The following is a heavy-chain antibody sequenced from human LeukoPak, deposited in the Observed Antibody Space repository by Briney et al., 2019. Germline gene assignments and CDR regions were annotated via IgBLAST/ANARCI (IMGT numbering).Heavy chain of an antibody. CDR2: NNHSGST. Sequence: PSETLSLTCAVYGGSFSGYYWSWIRQPPGKGLEWIGENNHSGSTNYNPSLKSRVTISVDTSKNQFSLKLSSVTAADTAVYYCARGWGGYDYVWGSYRLGYYFDYWGQGTLVTVSS. CDR1: GGSFSGYY. J-gene: IGHJ4*02. D-gene: IGHD3-16*02. CDR3: ARGWGGYDYVWGSYRLGYYFDY. V-gene: IGHV4-34*01.